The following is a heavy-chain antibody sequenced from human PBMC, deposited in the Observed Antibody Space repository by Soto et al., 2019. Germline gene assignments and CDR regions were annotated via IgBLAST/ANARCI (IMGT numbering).Heavy chain of an antibody. J-gene: IGHJ6*02. CDR3: AREGYYYGSGGGNYYYYGMDV. CDR2: ISAYNGNT. D-gene: IGHD3-10*01. Sequence: ASVKVSCKISGHTLTEFSIHWVRQAPGQGLEWMGWISAYNGNTNYAQKLQGRVTMTTDTSTSTAYMELRSLRSDDTAVYYCAREGYYYGSGGGNYYYYGMDVWG. V-gene: IGHV1-18*01. CDR1: GHTLTEFS.